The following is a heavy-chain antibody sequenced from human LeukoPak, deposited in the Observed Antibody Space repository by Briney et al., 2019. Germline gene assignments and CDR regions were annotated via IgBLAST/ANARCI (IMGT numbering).Heavy chain of an antibody. CDR3: ARSARDYAWFDP. CDR1: GGSISSSSYY. Sequence: SETLSLTCTVSGGSISSSSYYWGWIRQPPGNGLEWIGSIYYSGSTYYNPSLKSRVTISVDTSKNQFSLKLSSVTAADTAVYYCARSARDYAWFDPWGQGTLVTVSS. CDR2: IYYSGST. V-gene: IGHV4-39*01. J-gene: IGHJ5*02. D-gene: IGHD4-17*01.